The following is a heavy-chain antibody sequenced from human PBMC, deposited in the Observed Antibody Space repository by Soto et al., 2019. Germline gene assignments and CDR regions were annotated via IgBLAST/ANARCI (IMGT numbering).Heavy chain of an antibody. Sequence: QVKLVQSGGEVKKPGASVKISCKASGYTFSSYGISWVRKAPGQGLEWMGWISAYNGNTNYAQKFQGRVTMTTDTSHSKSLQELKELRSGDKGLYFCAGTFNQLLVGLEGGQGTLVTVSS. CDR2: ISAYNGNT. D-gene: IGHD1-1*01. CDR1: GYTFSSYG. V-gene: IGHV1-18*01. CDR3: AGTFNQLLVGLE. J-gene: IGHJ4*02.